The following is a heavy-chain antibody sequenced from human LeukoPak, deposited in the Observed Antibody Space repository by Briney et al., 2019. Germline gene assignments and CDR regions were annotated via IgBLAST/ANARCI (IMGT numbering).Heavy chain of an antibody. V-gene: IGHV1-69*05. CDR1: GGTFSSYA. J-gene: IGHJ4*02. Sequence: ASVKVSCKASGGTFSSYAISWVRQAPGQGLEWMGRIIPIFGTANYAQKFQGRVTITTDESTSTAYMELSSLRSEDTAVYYCARVGRPYYCDSSGYYAYFDYWGQGTLVTVSS. CDR3: ARVGRPYYCDSSGYYAYFDY. D-gene: IGHD3-22*01. CDR2: IIPIFGTA.